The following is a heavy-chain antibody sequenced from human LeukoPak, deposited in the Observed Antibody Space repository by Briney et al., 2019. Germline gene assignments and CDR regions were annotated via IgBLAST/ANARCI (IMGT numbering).Heavy chain of an antibody. V-gene: IGHV4-59*01. CDR2: IYYSGST. CDR1: GGSFSSYY. D-gene: IGHD6-13*01. Sequence: SETLSLTCAVYGGSFSSYYWSWLRQPPGKGLEWIGYIYYSGSTNYNPSLKSRVTISVDTSKNQFSLKLSSVTAADTAVYYCAGSVRLTVAAAGTGVDYWGQGTLVTVSS. CDR3: AGSVRLTVAAAGTGVDY. J-gene: IGHJ4*02.